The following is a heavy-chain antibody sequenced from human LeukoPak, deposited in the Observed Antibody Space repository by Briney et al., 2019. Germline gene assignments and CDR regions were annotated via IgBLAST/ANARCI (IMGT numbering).Heavy chain of an antibody. CDR2: ISYDGSNK. J-gene: IGHJ4*02. CDR3: AKDIRRTSTYYFDY. D-gene: IGHD1-20*01. Sequence: EPGRSLRLSCAASGFTFSSYAMHWVRQAPGKGLEWVAVISYDGSNKYYADSVKGRFTISRDNSKNTLNLQMNSLRAEDTAVYYCAKDIRRTSTYYFDYWGLGTLVTVSS. CDR1: GFTFSSYA. V-gene: IGHV3-30-3*01.